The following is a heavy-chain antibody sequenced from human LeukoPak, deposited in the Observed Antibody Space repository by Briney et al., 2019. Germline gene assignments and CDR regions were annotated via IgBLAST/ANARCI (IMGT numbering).Heavy chain of an antibody. D-gene: IGHD3-10*01. CDR1: GGSISSYY. V-gene: IGHV4-59*01. CDR2: IYYTGST. J-gene: IGHJ4*02. CDR3: ARDSGSGTYY. Sequence: SETLSLTCTVSGGSISSYYWSWIRQPPGKGLEWIGHIYYTGSTNYNPSLKSRVTISIDTSKNQFSLRLSSVTAADTAVYYCARDSGSGTYYWGQGTLVTVSS.